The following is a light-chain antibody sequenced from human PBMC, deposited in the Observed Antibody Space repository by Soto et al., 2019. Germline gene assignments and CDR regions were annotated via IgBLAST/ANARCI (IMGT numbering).Light chain of an antibody. CDR1: SSDIGGYKY. CDR2: EVS. CDR3: CSFAGSNSWV. Sequence: QSVLTQPASVSGSLGQSITISCTGTSSDIGGYKYVSWYQQHPGKAPKLIIFEVSNRPSGVSDRFSGSNSGNTASLTISGLQAEDEADYYCCSFAGSNSWVFGGGTKLTVL. J-gene: IGLJ3*02. V-gene: IGLV2-14*01.